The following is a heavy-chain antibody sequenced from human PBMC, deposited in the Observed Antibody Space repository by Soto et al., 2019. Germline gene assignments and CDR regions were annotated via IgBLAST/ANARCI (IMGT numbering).Heavy chain of an antibody. V-gene: IGHV1-8*01. CDR1: GYTFTSHD. J-gene: IGHJ4*02. CDR2: MNPSSGNT. Sequence: QVQLVQSGAEVKKPGASVKVSCKASGYTFTSHDINWVRQATGQGLEWMGWMNPSSGNTGFAQKFQGRVTMTRDTSISTAYMELSSLRSEDTAMYYCARGRLAVTGSHDYRGQVTLVNDSS. D-gene: IGHD1-20*01. CDR3: ARGRLAVTGSHDY.